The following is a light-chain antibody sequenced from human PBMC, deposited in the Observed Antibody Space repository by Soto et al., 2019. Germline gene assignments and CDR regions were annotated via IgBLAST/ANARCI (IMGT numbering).Light chain of an antibody. CDR1: QSVSSSY. V-gene: IGKV3-20*01. Sequence: EIVLTQSPGTLSLSPLERATLSFMASQSVSSSYLAWYQQKPGQAPRLLIYQTSIRAAGIPARFSASGFGTDFTLTISKVEPEDFAVYYCQQYGTPRSVTFGQGTRLEIK. CDR3: QQYGTPRSVT. J-gene: IGKJ5*01. CDR2: QTS.